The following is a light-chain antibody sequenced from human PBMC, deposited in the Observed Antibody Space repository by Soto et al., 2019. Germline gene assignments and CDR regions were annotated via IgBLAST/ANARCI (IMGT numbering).Light chain of an antibody. Sequence: DIQMTQSPSTVSASVGDGVTITCRASQSISTWLAWYQQKPAKAPNLLIYDVSIFESGVPSRFSGSESGTEFTLTISSLRPDDFATVYCQQYKVYPYTFGQGTRL. J-gene: IGKJ2*01. CDR1: QSISTW. CDR3: QQYKVYPYT. CDR2: DVS. V-gene: IGKV1-5*01.